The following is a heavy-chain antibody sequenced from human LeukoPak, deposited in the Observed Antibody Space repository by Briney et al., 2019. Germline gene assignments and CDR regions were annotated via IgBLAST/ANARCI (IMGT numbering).Heavy chain of an antibody. D-gene: IGHD5-18*01. CDR1: GFTFGDYA. CDR3: TRWYLDDTAVVPAFDY. Sequence: GGSLRLSCTASGFTFGDYAMSWVRQAPGKGLEWVGFIRSKAYGGTTEYAASVKGRFTISRDDSKSIAYLQMNSLKTEDTAVYYCTRWYLDDTAVVPAFDYWGQGTLVTVSS. CDR2: IRSKAYGGTT. J-gene: IGHJ4*02. V-gene: IGHV3-49*04.